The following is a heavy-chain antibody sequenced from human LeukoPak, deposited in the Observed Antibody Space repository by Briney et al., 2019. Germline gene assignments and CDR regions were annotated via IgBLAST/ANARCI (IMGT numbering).Heavy chain of an antibody. Sequence: GGSLRLSCVASGFPFSSYEMNWVRQAPGKGLEWVSYISSIGTIYYADSVEGRFTISRDNAKNSLRLQMNSLRAEDAAVYYCARGGYYYDSSAYSDYWGQGTLVTVSS. J-gene: IGHJ4*02. CDR1: GFPFSSYE. CDR3: ARGGYYYDSSAYSDY. CDR2: ISSIGTI. V-gene: IGHV3-48*03. D-gene: IGHD3-22*01.